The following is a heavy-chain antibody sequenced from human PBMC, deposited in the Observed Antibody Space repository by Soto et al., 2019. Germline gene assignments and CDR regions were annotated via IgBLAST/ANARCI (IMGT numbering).Heavy chain of an antibody. D-gene: IGHD4-4*01. V-gene: IGHV1-2*02. CDR1: GYPFTGPY. Sequence: QAQLVQSGTEVKKPGASVKVSCKASGYPFTGPYIYWVRQAPGQGLEWMGWINPSSGGTEFAEKFQGRVTVTRDTSIRPVFLELNSLTSDDTGVYFCARDFRTYSHGVDVWGQGTAVTVSS. CDR3: ARDFRTYSHGVDV. CDR2: INPSSGGT. J-gene: IGHJ6*02.